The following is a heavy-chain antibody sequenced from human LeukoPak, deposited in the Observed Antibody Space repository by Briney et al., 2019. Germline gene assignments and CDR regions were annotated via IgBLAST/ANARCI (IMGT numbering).Heavy chain of an antibody. Sequence: GGSLRLSCAASGFTFSSYWMSWVRQAPGKGLEWVANIKQDGSEKYYVDSVKGRFTISRDNAKNSLYLQMNSLRAEDTAVYYCARVGEGYIAAAGTLDYWGQGTLVTVSS. J-gene: IGHJ4*02. D-gene: IGHD6-13*01. V-gene: IGHV3-7*01. CDR3: ARVGEGYIAAAGTLDY. CDR2: IKQDGSEK. CDR1: GFTFSSYW.